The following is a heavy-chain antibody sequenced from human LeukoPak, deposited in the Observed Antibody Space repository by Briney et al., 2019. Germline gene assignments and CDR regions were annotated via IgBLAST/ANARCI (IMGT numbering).Heavy chain of an antibody. Sequence: PGGSLRLSCAASEFIFSDYYMSWIRQAPGKGLEWVSYISSSGSIIYYADSVKGRFTISRDNAKNAVYLQMNSLTAEDTAVYYCARIGSGWYDYYYMDVWGKGTTVTVSS. CDR3: ARIGSGWYDYYYMDV. D-gene: IGHD6-19*01. CDR1: EFIFSDYY. CDR2: ISSSGSII. J-gene: IGHJ6*03. V-gene: IGHV3-11*04.